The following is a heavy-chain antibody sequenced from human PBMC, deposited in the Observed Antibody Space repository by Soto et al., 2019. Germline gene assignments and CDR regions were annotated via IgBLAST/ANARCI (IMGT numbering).Heavy chain of an antibody. V-gene: IGHV4-31*03. D-gene: IGHD3-3*01. J-gene: IGHJ5*02. CDR2: IYYSGST. Sequence: SETLSLTCTVSGGSISSGGYYWSWIRQRPGKGLEWIGYIYYSGSTYYNPSLKSRVTISVDTSKNQFSLKLSSVTAADTAVYYCARDRRTYYDFWSGYGSWFDPWGQGTLVTVSS. CDR3: ARDRRTYYDFWSGYGSWFDP. CDR1: GGSISSGGYY.